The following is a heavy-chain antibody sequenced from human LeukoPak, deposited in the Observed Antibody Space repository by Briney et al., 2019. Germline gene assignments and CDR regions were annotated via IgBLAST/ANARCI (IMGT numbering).Heavy chain of an antibody. CDR2: ISSSGSTI. CDR1: GFTFSDYY. J-gene: IGHJ4*02. Sequence: GGSLRLSCAASGFTFSDYYMSWIRQAPGKGLEWVSYISSSGSTIYYAGSVKGRFTISRDNAKNSLYLQMNSLRAEDTAVYYCARDTDTAMESFDYWGQGTLVTVPS. CDR3: ARDTDTAMESFDY. D-gene: IGHD5-18*01. V-gene: IGHV3-11*01.